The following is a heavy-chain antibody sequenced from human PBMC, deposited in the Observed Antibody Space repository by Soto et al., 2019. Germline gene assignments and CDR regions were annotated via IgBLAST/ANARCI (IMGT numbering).Heavy chain of an antibody. CDR1: GYTFTVRY. D-gene: IGHD2-15*01. V-gene: IGHV1-2*02. Sequence: ASVKVSCKASGYTFTVRYMHWVRQAPGQGLEWMGWINPNSGGTNYARKFQGRVTITRDTANSTAYMELSRLTFDDTAVDYWARGDKRCFIRHFGSLGQGTLVTVSS. CDR3: ARGDKRCFIRHFGS. J-gene: IGHJ4*01. CDR2: INPNSGGT.